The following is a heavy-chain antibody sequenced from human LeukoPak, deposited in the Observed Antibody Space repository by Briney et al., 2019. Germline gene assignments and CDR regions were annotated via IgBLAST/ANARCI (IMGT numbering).Heavy chain of an antibody. J-gene: IGHJ4*02. Sequence: TSETLSLTCAVYGGSFSGYYWSWIRQPPGKGLEWIGEINHSGSTNYNPSLKSRVTISVDTSKNQFSLKLSSVTAADTAVYFCSRQALVSASSYPDYWGQGILVTVSS. CDR1: GGSFSGYY. CDR2: INHSGST. V-gene: IGHV4-34*01. CDR3: SRQALVSASSYPDY. D-gene: IGHD2-21*01.